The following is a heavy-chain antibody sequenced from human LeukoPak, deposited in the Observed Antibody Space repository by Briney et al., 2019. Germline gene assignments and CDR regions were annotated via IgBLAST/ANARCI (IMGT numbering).Heavy chain of an antibody. J-gene: IGHJ4*02. CDR2: IEQDGSEK. CDR1: GFTFSSYW. V-gene: IGHV3-7*01. CDR3: ARGPVGYCSSTSCWRGAVTTFGDY. Sequence: GGSLRLSCAASGFTFSSYWMSWVRQAPGKGLEWVANIEQDGSEKYYVDSVKGRFTISRDNAKNSLYLQMNSLRAEDMAVYYCARGPVGYCSSTSCWRGAVTTFGDYWGQGTLVTVSS. D-gene: IGHD2-2*01.